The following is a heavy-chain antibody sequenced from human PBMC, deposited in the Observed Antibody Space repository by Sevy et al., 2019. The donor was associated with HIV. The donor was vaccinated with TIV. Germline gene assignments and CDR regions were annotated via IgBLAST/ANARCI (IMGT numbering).Heavy chain of an antibody. CDR2: ISYDEAHK. CDR1: GFTFRTSG. J-gene: IGHJ4*02. Sequence: GGSLGLSCVTSGFTFRTSGMHWVRQSPGKGLEWVAVISYDEAHKNYADSVKGRFSISKDNSKNTLYLQMSSLRTEDKAVYYCAKDYSAGITMVRGAYRARGDYFDYWGQGTQVTVSS. V-gene: IGHV3-30*18. D-gene: IGHD3-10*01. CDR3: AKDYSAGITMVRGAYRARGDYFDY.